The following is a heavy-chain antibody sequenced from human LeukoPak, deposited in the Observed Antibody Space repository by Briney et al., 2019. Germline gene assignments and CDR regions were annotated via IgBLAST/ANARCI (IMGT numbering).Heavy chain of an antibody. CDR1: GYTFTSYD. CDR3: ARDTYDSSGYYYVLLDY. D-gene: IGHD3-22*01. V-gene: IGHV1-8*01. J-gene: IGHJ4*02. Sequence: ASVKVSCKASGYTFTSYDINWVRQATGQGLEWMGWMNPNSGNTGYAQKFQGRVTMTRNTSISTAYMELSSLRSEDTAVYYCARDTYDSSGYYYVLLDYWGQGTLVIVSS. CDR2: MNPNSGNT.